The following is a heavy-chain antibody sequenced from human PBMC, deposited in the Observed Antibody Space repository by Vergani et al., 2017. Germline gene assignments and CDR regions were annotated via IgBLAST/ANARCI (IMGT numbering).Heavy chain of an antibody. Sequence: EVQLVESGGGLVKPGGSLRLSCAASGFTFSNASMNWVRQAPGKVLDWVGLIKRKTDGGTTDYAAPVKGRFTITRDDSKNTLYLQMNSLKTEDTAVYYCTTASTMITFGGVIVPFDYWGQGTLVTVSS. CDR3: TTASTMITFGGVIVPFDY. CDR2: IKRKTDGGTT. D-gene: IGHD3-16*02. J-gene: IGHJ4*02. V-gene: IGHV3-15*07. CDR1: GFTFSNAS.